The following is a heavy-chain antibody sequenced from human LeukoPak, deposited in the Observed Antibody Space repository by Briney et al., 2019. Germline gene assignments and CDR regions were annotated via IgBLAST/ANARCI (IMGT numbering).Heavy chain of an antibody. Sequence: GGSLRLSCAASGFTFNSFAMNWVRQAPGKGLEWVSAISGSGGSTYYADSVKGRFTISRDNSKNTLYLQMNSLRAEDTAVYYCAKGGIVVVVAATRVVPHYFDYWGQGTLVTVSS. D-gene: IGHD2-15*01. CDR2: ISGSGGST. CDR1: GFTFNSFA. V-gene: IGHV3-23*01. J-gene: IGHJ4*02. CDR3: AKGGIVVVVAATRVVPHYFDY.